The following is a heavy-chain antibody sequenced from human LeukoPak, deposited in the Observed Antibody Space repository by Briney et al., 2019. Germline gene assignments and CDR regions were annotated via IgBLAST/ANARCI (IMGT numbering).Heavy chain of an antibody. CDR3: ARDPRYCSSTSCSTKGYDY. V-gene: IGHV3-53*05. D-gene: IGHD2-2*02. CDR2: IYSGGTT. CDR1: GGSFSGYY. Sequence: ETLSLTCAVYGGSFSGYYMSWVRQAPGKGLEWVSVIYSGGTTYYADSVKGRFTISRDNSKNTLYLQMNSLRPEDTAVYYCARDPRYCSSTSCSTKGYDYWGQGTLVTVSS. J-gene: IGHJ4*02.